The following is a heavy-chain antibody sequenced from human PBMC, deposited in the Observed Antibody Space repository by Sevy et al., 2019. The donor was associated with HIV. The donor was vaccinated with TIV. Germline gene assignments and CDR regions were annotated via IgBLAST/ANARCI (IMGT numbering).Heavy chain of an antibody. V-gene: IGHV3-11*01. J-gene: IGHJ4*02. CDR1: GFTFSDYY. D-gene: IGHD3-10*01. CDR3: AREVDGVRGVFGS. Sequence: GGSLRLSCEASGFTFSDYYMNWIRQAPGKGLEWVSSISISGRMISYADSVKGRFTISRDNAKNSLYLQMNSLRADDTAVYYCAREVDGVRGVFGSWGQGTLVTVSS. CDR2: ISISGRMI.